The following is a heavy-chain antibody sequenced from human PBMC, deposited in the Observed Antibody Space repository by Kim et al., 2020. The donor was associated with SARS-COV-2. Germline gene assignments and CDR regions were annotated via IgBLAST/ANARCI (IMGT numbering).Heavy chain of an antibody. Sequence: GGSLRLSCAASGFTFSSYGMHWVRQAPGKGLEWVAVIWYDGSNKYYADSVKGRFTISRDNSKNTLYLQMNSLRAEDTAVYYCARGEAKDFWSGYYNYYYYGMDVWGQGTTVTVSS. J-gene: IGHJ6*02. CDR1: GFTFSSYG. D-gene: IGHD3-3*01. CDR3: ARGEAKDFWSGYYNYYYYGMDV. V-gene: IGHV3-33*01. CDR2: IWYDGSNK.